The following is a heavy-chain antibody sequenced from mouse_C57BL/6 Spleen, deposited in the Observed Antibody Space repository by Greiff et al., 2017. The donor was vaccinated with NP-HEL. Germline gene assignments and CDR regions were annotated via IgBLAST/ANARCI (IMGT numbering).Heavy chain of an antibody. CDR2: IHPNSGST. J-gene: IGHJ1*03. V-gene: IGHV1-64*01. Sequence: QVQLQQPGAELVKPGASVKLSCKASGYTFTSYWMHWVKQRPGQGLAWIGMIHPNSGSTNYNEKFKSKATLTVDKSSSTAYMQLSSLTSEDSAVYYCARYDGYSSDFDVWGTGTTVTVSS. CDR3: ARYDGYSSDFDV. D-gene: IGHD2-3*01. CDR1: GYTFTSYW.